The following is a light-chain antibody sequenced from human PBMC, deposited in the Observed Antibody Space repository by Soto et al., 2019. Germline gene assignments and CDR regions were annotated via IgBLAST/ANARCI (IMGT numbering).Light chain of an antibody. CDR1: SSNIGAGYD. V-gene: IGLV1-40*01. Sequence: QSVLTQPPSVSGAPGQRVTISCTGSSSNIGAGYDVHWYQQLPGTAPKLLIYANSNRPSGVPDRFSGSKSGTSASLAITGLQAEDEADYYCQSYDSSLNNYVFGTGTKVTVL. CDR3: QSYDSSLNNYV. J-gene: IGLJ1*01. CDR2: ANS.